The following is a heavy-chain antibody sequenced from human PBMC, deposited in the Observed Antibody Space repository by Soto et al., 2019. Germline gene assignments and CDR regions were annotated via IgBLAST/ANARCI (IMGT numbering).Heavy chain of an antibody. J-gene: IGHJ4*02. Sequence: QVQLQESGPGLVKPSETLSLTCTVSGGSVNSDAYYWSWIRQPPGKGLEWIGYIYYSGTTKYNPSLKTRVTISVDTSKKQFSLNLSSVAAADTAIYYCARAKTTMIVPVNFWGQGTLVTVSS. CDR1: GGSVNSDAYY. D-gene: IGHD3-22*01. V-gene: IGHV4-61*08. CDR3: ARAKTTMIVPVNF. CDR2: IYYSGTT.